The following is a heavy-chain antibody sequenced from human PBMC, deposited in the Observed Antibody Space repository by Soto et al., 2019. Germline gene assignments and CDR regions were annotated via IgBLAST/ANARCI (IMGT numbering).Heavy chain of an antibody. D-gene: IGHD3-10*01. Sequence: TLPLPCTVSGGSLSGCCYYWCWLRQHPGKSLEWIGYIYYSGSTYYNPSLKIRVTISVDTSKNQFSLKLSSVTAADTAVYYCARGTIVRGVINDDYYYGMDVWGQGTTVTVSS. CDR1: GGSLSGCCYY. V-gene: IGHV4-31*03. CDR3: ARGTIVRGVINDDYYYGMDV. J-gene: IGHJ6*02. CDR2: IYYSGST.